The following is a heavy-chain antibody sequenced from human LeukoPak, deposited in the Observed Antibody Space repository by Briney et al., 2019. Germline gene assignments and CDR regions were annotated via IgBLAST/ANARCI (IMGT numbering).Heavy chain of an antibody. V-gene: IGHV4-59*01. D-gene: IGHD6-19*01. CDR1: GGSISSYY. J-gene: IGHJ4*02. Sequence: PSETLSLTCTVSGGSISSYYWSWIREPPGKGLGWIGYIYYSGSTNYNPSLKSRVTISVDTSKNQFSLKLSSVTAADTAVYYCARRRIAVAGSFDYWGQGTLVTVSS. CDR3: ARRRIAVAGSFDY. CDR2: IYYSGST.